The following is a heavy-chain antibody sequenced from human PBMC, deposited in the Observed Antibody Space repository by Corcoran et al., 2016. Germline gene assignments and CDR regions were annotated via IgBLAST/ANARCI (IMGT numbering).Heavy chain of an antibody. CDR3: ARDIDTIFGVQPWDAQYAFDI. D-gene: IGHD3-3*01. CDR1: GDSVSSNSAA. V-gene: IGHV6-1*01. Sequence: QVQLQQSGPGLVKPSQTLSLTCAISGDSVSSNSAAWNWIRQSPSRGLEWLGRTYYRSKWYNDYAVSVKSRITINPDTSKNQFSLQLNSVTPEDTAVYYCARDIDTIFGVQPWDAQYAFDIWGQGTMVTVSS. J-gene: IGHJ3*02. CDR2: TYYRSKWYN.